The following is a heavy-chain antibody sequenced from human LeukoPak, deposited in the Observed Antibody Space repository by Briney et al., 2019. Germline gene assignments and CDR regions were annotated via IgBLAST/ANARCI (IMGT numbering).Heavy chain of an antibody. J-gene: IGHJ2*01. Sequence: GSLRLSCAASGFTFSSYAMHWVRQAPGKGLEWVAVISYDGSNKYYADSVKGRFTISRDNSKNTLYLQMNSLRAEDTAVYYCARDRDCTNGVCLGRYFDLWGRGTLVTVSS. V-gene: IGHV3-30-3*01. CDR2: ISYDGSNK. CDR1: GFTFSSYA. CDR3: ARDRDCTNGVCLGRYFDL. D-gene: IGHD2-8*01.